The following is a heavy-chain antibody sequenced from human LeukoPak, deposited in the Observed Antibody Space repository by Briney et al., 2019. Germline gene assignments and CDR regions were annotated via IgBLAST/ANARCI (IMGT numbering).Heavy chain of an antibody. Sequence: GGSLRLSCAASGFTFSSYWLTWVRQAPGKGLEWVANIKQDGSEKYYVDSVKGRFTISRDNAKNSLYLQMNSLRAEDTAVYYCAGSYYFGSETYYNEDYWGQGTLVTVSS. CDR2: IKQDGSEK. V-gene: IGHV3-7*01. J-gene: IGHJ4*02. CDR3: AGSYYFGSETYYNEDY. CDR1: GFTFSSYW. D-gene: IGHD3-10*01.